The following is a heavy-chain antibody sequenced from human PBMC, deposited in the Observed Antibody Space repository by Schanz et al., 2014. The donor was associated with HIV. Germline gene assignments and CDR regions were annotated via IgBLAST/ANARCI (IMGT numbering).Heavy chain of an antibody. Sequence: QVQLVESGGGVVQPGRSLRLSCAASGFTFRSYGMHWVRQAPGKGLEWMAVIRYDGSKKYYSDSVKGRFTISRDNSKNTLYLQMHSLRAEDTALYYCAKDLNPYNVHTTLVTPPVGYGMDVWGQGTTVTVSS. CDR1: GFTFRSYG. D-gene: IGHD5-18*01. V-gene: IGHV3-30*02. CDR2: IRYDGSKK. J-gene: IGHJ6*02. CDR3: AKDLNPYNVHTTLVTPPVGYGMDV.